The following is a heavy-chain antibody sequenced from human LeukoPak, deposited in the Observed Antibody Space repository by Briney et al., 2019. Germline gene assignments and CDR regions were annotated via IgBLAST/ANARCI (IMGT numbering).Heavy chain of an antibody. V-gene: IGHV3-30-3*01. CDR3: ARDLQLGKQWLDSYYYYGMDV. J-gene: IGHJ6*02. CDR2: ISYDGSNK. Sequence: PGGSLRLSCAASGFTFSSYAMHWVRQAPGKGLEWVAVISYDGSNKYYADSVKGRFTISRDNSKNTLYLQMNSLRAEDTAVYYCARDLQLGKQWLDSYYYYGMDVWGQGTTVTVSS. CDR1: GFTFSSYA. D-gene: IGHD6-19*01.